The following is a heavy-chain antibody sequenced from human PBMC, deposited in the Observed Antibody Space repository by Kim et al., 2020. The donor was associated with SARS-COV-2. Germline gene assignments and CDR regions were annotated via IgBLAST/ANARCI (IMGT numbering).Heavy chain of an antibody. CDR3: AVRGVTPYLNYGMDV. Sequence: PPLKRRVTISVDTSTNQFSLKLRSVTAADTAVYYCAVRGVTPYLNYGMDVWGQGTTVTVSS. D-gene: IGHD3-10*01. V-gene: IGHV4-39*01. J-gene: IGHJ6*02.